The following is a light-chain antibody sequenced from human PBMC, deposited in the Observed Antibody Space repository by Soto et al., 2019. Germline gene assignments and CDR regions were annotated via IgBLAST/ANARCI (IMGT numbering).Light chain of an antibody. Sequence: DIQMTQSPSTLSASVGYRVTITCRASQSISSCLALYQQKPGKAPKLLIYKASSLESGVPLRFSGSESGKEFNLNIRRLEPDDFATYDCQHYNSYTITFGQGTRLEIK. CDR2: KAS. V-gene: IGKV1-5*03. CDR3: QHYNSYTIT. CDR1: QSISSC. J-gene: IGKJ5*01.